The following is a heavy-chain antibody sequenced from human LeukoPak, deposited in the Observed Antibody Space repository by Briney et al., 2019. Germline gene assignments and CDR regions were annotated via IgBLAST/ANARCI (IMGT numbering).Heavy chain of an antibody. J-gene: IGHJ4*02. V-gene: IGHV1-18*01. Sequence: GASVKVSCKASGYTFGSYGISWVRQAPGQGLEWVGWISAYNGDTRYAQHLQGRVTLTTDTSTGTAYMELRSLTSDDTALYYCARDTALIITPGGLDFWGRGTLITVSS. D-gene: IGHD2-8*02. CDR1: GYTFGSYG. CDR3: ARDTALIITPGGLDF. CDR2: ISAYNGDT.